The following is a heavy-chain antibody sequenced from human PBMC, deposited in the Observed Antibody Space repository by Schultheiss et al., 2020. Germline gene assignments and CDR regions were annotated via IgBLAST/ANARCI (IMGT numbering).Heavy chain of an antibody. CDR3: ARYGCSSTSCYTEDNWFDP. V-gene: IGHV4-39*07. J-gene: IGHJ5*02. CDR1: GGSISSSSYY. CDR2: INHSGST. Sequence: SETLSLTCTVSGGSISSSSYYWGWIRQPPGKGLEWIGEINHSGSTNYNPSLKSRVTISVDTSKNQFSLKLSSVTAADTAVYYCARYGCSSTSCYTEDNWFDPWGQGTLVTVSS. D-gene: IGHD2-2*02.